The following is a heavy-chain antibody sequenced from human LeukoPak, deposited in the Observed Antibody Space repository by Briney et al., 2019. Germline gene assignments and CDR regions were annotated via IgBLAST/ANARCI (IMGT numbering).Heavy chain of an antibody. V-gene: IGHV4-59*01. CDR2: IYYSGST. J-gene: IGHJ3*02. CDR3: ARDGEWELRGAFDI. Sequence: SETLSLTCTVSGGSISSYYWSWIRQPPGKGLEWIGYIYYSGSTNYNPSLKSRVTISVDTSKNQFSLKLSSVTAADTAVYYCARDGEWELRGAFDIWAKGQWSPSLQ. D-gene: IGHD1-26*01. CDR1: GGSISSYY.